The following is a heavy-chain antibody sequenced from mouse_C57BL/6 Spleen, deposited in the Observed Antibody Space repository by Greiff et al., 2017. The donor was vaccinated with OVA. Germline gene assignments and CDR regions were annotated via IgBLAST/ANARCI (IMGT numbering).Heavy chain of an antibody. CDR2: ISNGGGST. CDR1: GFTFSDYY. CDR3: ARHPLGHWYFDV. V-gene: IGHV5-12*01. J-gene: IGHJ1*03. Sequence: EVKLMESGGGLVQPGGSLKLSCAASGFTFSDYYMYWVRQTPEKRLEWVAYISNGGGSTYYPDTVKGRFTISRDNAKNTLYLQMSRLKSEDTAMYYCARHPLGHWYFDVWGTGTTVTVSS.